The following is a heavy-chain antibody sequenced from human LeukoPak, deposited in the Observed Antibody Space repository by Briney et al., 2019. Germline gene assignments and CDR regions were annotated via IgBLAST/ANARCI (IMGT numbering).Heavy chain of an antibody. D-gene: IGHD2-8*01. V-gene: IGHV1-8*03. Sequence: ASVKVSCKASGYTFTSYDINWVRQATGQGLEWMGWMNPNSGNTGYAQKFQGRVTITRNTSISTAYMELSSLRSEDTAVYYCARAYASPFYYYYYYMDVWGKGTTVTVSS. CDR1: GYTFTSYD. J-gene: IGHJ6*03. CDR3: ARAYASPFYYYYYYMDV. CDR2: MNPNSGNT.